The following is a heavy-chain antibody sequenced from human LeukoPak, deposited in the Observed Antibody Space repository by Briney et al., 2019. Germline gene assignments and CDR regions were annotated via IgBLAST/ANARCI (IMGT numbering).Heavy chain of an antibody. CDR2: INPNSGGT. V-gene: IGHV1-2*02. J-gene: IGHJ4*02. Sequence: ASVKVSCKASGYTFTGYYMHWVRQAPGQGLEWMGWINPNSGGTNYAQKFQGRVTMTRDTSISTAYMELSKLRSDDTAVYYCARVKSIAVAGRLLNYYFDYWGQGTLVTVSS. CDR1: GYTFTGYY. D-gene: IGHD6-19*01. CDR3: ARVKSIAVAGRLLNYYFDY.